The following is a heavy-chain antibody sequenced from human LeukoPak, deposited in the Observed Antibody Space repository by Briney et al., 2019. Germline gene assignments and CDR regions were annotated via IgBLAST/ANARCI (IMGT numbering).Heavy chain of an antibody. J-gene: IGHJ4*02. D-gene: IGHD1-26*01. Sequence: DLVKACCKASGYTLTGYYMHWVRQAPGHGLEGMGWINPNSGVTDYAQKLPARVTMTRDTSITTAYMALSRLRSHDTAVYCRARGGSYWRYWGQGTLVTVSS. V-gene: IGHV1-2*02. CDR2: INPNSGVT. CDR1: GYTLTGYY. CDR3: ARGGSYWRY.